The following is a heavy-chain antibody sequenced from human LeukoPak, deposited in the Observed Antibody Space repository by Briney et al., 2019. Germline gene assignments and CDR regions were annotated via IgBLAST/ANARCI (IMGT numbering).Heavy chain of an antibody. Sequence: GGSLRLSCAASGFTFSSYSMHWVRQAPGKGLEWVSSISSSSTYIYYADSVKGRFTISRDNAKNSLYLQMNSLRAEDTAVYYCARDRDRGYYDSRFDPWGQGTLVTVSS. CDR2: ISSSSTYI. D-gene: IGHD3-22*01. CDR1: GFTFSSYS. J-gene: IGHJ5*02. CDR3: ARDRDRGYYDSRFDP. V-gene: IGHV3-21*01.